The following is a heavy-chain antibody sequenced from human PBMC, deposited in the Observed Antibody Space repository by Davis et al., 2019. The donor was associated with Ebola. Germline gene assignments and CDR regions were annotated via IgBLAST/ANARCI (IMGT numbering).Heavy chain of an antibody. CDR2: INEAGGT. CDR1: GASTSSGDYF. CDR3: ATSTRDRQFDS. Sequence: PSETLSLTCSVSGASTSSGDYFWSWIRQAPGKGLEWIGYINEAGGTYYNPSFKSRVTLSLDMTRNEVALKVTSVIPADTAVYCATSTRDRQFDSWGQGTLVTVSS. V-gene: IGHV4-30-4*01. D-gene: IGHD3-10*01. J-gene: IGHJ4*02.